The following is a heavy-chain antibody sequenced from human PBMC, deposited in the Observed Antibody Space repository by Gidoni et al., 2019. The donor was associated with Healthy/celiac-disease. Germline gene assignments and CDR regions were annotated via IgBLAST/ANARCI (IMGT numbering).Heavy chain of an antibody. D-gene: IGHD3-10*01. CDR2: IYYSGST. J-gene: IGHJ4*02. V-gene: IGHV4-39*01. CDR1: GCSISSSSYY. CDR3: ASESKADYY. Sequence: QLQLQESGPGLVKPSETLSLTCTVSGCSISSSSYYCGWIRPPARKGLEWIGSIYYSGSTYYNPSLKSRVTISVDTSKHQFSLKLSSGTAADTAVYYCASESKADYYGGQGTLVTVSS.